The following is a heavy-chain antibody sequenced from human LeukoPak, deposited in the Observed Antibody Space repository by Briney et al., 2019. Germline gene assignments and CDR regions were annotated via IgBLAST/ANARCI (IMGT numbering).Heavy chain of an antibody. CDR2: IRYDGSNK. V-gene: IGHV3-30*02. Sequence: PGGSLRLSCAASGFTFSSYGMHWVRQAPGKGLEWVAFIRYDGSNKYYADSVKGRFTISRDNSKNTLYLQMNSLRAEDTAVYYCAKDPGIAAAGTDLIDFWGQGTLVTVSS. CDR3: AKDPGIAAAGTDLIDF. CDR1: GFTFSSYG. D-gene: IGHD6-13*01. J-gene: IGHJ4*02.